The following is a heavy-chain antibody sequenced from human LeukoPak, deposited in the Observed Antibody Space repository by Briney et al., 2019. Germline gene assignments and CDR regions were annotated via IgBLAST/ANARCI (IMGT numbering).Heavy chain of an antibody. CDR2: INPPDSDA. V-gene: IGHV5-51*01. CDR1: GYSLTTYW. CDR3: ARLSNPGSMGAFDV. D-gene: IGHD2/OR15-2a*01. J-gene: IGHJ3*01. Sequence: GESLKISCKPSGYSLTTYWIAWVRQLPGKGLEWMGIINPPDSDARYSPSFQGQVTMSVDRSTSTAYLRWSSLKASDTAIYYCARLSNPGSMGAFDVWGQGTMVTVSS.